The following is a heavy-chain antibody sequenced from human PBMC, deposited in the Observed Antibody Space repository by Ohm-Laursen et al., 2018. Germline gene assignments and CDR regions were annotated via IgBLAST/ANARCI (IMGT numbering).Heavy chain of an antibody. J-gene: IGHJ6*02. V-gene: IGHV4-4*07. CDR1: GGSISSYY. CDR3: ARDVGIAAARQLYYYYYGMDV. Sequence: SETLSLTCTVSGGSISSYYWSWIRQPAGKGLEWIGRIYTSGSTNYNPSLKSRVTMSVDTSKNQFSLKLSSVTAADTAVYYCARDVGIAAARQLYYYYYGMDVWGQGTTVTVSS. CDR2: IYTSGST. D-gene: IGHD6-13*01.